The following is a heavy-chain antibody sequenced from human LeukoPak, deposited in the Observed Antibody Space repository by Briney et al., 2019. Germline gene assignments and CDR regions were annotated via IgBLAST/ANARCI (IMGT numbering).Heavy chain of an antibody. CDR2: IKQDRSEK. J-gene: IGHJ4*02. D-gene: IGHD3-3*01. V-gene: IGHV3-7*01. CDR3: AREGDFGVVINY. CDR1: GFTFSTYR. Sequence: GGSLRLSCAAPGFTFSTYRMSWVRQAPGKGLEWVANIKQDRSEKHYVDSVKGRFTISRDNAKNSLYQQINSLRAEDTAVYYCAREGDFGVVINYWGQGTLVTVSS.